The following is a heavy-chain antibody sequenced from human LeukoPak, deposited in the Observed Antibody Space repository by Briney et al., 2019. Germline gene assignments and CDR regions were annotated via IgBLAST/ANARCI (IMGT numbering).Heavy chain of an antibody. CDR2: ISGSDGST. V-gene: IGHV3-23*01. Sequence: GGSLRLSCAASGFTFSTYAMSWVRQAPGKGLEWVSVISGSDGSTYYADSVKGRFTISRDNSKNTLYLQMNSLRAEDTAVYYCAKYAIGSGWYYFDYWGQGTLVTVSS. CDR1: GFTFSTYA. J-gene: IGHJ4*02. CDR3: AKYAIGSGWYYFDY. D-gene: IGHD6-19*01.